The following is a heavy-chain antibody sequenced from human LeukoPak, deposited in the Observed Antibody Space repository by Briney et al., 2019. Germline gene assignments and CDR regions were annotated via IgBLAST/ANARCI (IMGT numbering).Heavy chain of an antibody. Sequence: PGGSLRLSCAASGFTFSSYSMNWVRQAPGKGLEWVSSISGSSSYIYYAGSVKGRFTISRDNAKNSLYLQMYSPRAEDTAVYYCARDPGSGYVNNWFDPWGQGTLVTVSS. J-gene: IGHJ5*02. D-gene: IGHD3-22*01. V-gene: IGHV3-21*01. CDR3: ARDPGSGYVNNWFDP. CDR1: GFTFSSYS. CDR2: ISGSSSYI.